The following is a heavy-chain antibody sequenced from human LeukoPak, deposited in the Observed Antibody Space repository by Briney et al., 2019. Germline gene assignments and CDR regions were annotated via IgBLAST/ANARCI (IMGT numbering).Heavy chain of an antibody. J-gene: IGHJ6*02. Sequence: PGGSLRLSCAASGFTFSSYAMSWVRQAPGKGLEWVSAISGSGGSTYYADSVKGRFTISRDNSKNTLYLQMNSLRAEDTAVYYCAKDLNRYYYDSSGYYPASYYYYGMDVWGQGTTVTVSS. CDR3: AKDLNRYYYDSSGYYPASYYYYGMDV. V-gene: IGHV3-23*01. CDR2: ISGSGGST. CDR1: GFTFSSYA. D-gene: IGHD3-22*01.